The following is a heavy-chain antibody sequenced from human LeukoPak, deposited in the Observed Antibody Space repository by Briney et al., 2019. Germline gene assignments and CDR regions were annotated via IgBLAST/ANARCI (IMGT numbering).Heavy chain of an antibody. CDR3: AKDKGPFGEGYFDY. CDR2: ISWNSGSI. Sequence: GRSLRLSCAASGFTFDDYAMHWVRQAPGKGLEWVSGISWNSGSIGYADSVKGRFTISRENAKNSLYLQMDSLRAEDTALYYCAKDKGPFGEGYFDYWGQGTLVTVSS. D-gene: IGHD3-10*01. J-gene: IGHJ4*02. V-gene: IGHV3-9*01. CDR1: GFTFDDYA.